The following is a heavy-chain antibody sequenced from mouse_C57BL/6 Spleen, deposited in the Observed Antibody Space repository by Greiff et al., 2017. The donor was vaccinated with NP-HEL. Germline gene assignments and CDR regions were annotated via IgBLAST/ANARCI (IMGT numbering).Heavy chain of an antibody. J-gene: IGHJ2*01. D-gene: IGHD1-1*01. CDR1: GYTFTSYW. V-gene: IGHV1-55*01. Sequence: QVHVKQPGAELVKPGASVKMSCKASGYTFTSYWITWVKQRPGQGLEWIGDIYPGSGSTNYNEKFKSKATLTVDTSSSTAYMQLSSLTSEDSAVYYCARRGTVVVDYWGQGTTLTVSS. CDR2: IYPGSGST. CDR3: ARRGTVVVDY.